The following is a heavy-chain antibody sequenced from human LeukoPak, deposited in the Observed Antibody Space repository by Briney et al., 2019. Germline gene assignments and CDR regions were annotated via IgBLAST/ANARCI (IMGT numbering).Heavy chain of an antibody. V-gene: IGHV3-64*01. CDR1: GFTFSSYA. Sequence: GGSLRLSCAASGFTFSSYAMHWVRQAPGKGLEYVSAISSNGGSTYYANSVKGRFTISRDNSKNTLYLQMGSLRAEDMAVYYCARSWNPTVGFDYWGQGTLVTVSS. J-gene: IGHJ4*02. CDR3: ARSWNPTVGFDY. D-gene: IGHD4-23*01. CDR2: ISSNGGST.